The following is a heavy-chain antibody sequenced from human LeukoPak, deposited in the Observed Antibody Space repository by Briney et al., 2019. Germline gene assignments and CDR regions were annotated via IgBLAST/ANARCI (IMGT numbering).Heavy chain of an antibody. CDR2: LSSSRSYI. Sequence: GGSLRLSCAASGFSFSDYSMIWVRQAPGKGLEWVSSLSSSRSYIYYADSVKGRFTSSRDNAQNSLYLEMNSLRAGDTVVYYCARDSVLGYSSGWYRLEHFDYWGQGTLVTVSS. CDR3: ARDSVLGYSSGWYRLEHFDY. J-gene: IGHJ4*02. V-gene: IGHV3-21*01. D-gene: IGHD6-19*01. CDR1: GFSFSDYS.